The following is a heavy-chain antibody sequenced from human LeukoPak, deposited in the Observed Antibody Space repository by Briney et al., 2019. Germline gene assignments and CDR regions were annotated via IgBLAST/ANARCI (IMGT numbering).Heavy chain of an antibody. D-gene: IGHD5-24*01. CDR3: ARMGLHLLHYYMDV. V-gene: IGHV4-4*09. CDR2: IYTSGST. CDR1: GGSISSYY. J-gene: IGHJ6*03. Sequence: PSETLSLTCTVSGGSISSYYWSWIRQPPGKGLEWIGYIYTSGSTNYNPSLKSRVTISVDTSKNQFSLKLSSVTAADTAVYYCARMGLHLLHYYMDVWGKGTTVTVSS.